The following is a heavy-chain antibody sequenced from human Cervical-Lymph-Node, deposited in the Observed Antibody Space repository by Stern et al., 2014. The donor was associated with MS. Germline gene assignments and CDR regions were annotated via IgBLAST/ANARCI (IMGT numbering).Heavy chain of an antibody. Sequence: QVQLVQSGAEVKKPGASVKVSCKASGYTFTSYDMNWVRQATGQGLEWMGWMNPNSGETGYAQKFQGRVTMTRNPSISTAYMELSSLGSEDTAVYFCASCGGSCSYYYYGMDVWGQGTTVTVSS. J-gene: IGHJ6*02. CDR3: ASCGGSCSYYYYGMDV. CDR2: MNPNSGET. D-gene: IGHD2-15*01. CDR1: GYTFTSYD. V-gene: IGHV1-8*01.